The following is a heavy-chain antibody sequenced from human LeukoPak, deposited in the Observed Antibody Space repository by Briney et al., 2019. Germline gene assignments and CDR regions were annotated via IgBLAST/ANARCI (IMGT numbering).Heavy chain of an antibody. CDR3: AKGLDTDQIGYDYAMDV. D-gene: IGHD5-18*01. Sequence: PGGSLRLSCAASGFTFDDYAMHWVRQAPGKGLEWASGISWNSERTGYAGSVKGRFTISRDDRKRSLYLQMNNLKPEDTASYYCAKGLDTDQIGYDYAMDVWGQGTTVTV. CDR2: ISWNSERT. V-gene: IGHV3-9*01. J-gene: IGHJ6*02. CDR1: GFTFDDYA.